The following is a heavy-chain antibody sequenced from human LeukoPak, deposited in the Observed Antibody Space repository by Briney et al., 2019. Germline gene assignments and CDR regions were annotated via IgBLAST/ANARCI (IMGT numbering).Heavy chain of an antibody. Sequence: GGSLRLSCEASGFTFSDYYMSWIRQAPGKGLEWVSYISSSSSYTNYADSVKGRFTISRDNAKNSLYLQMNSLRAEDTAVYYCARDHRPYSSSPRWFDPWGQGTLVTVSS. CDR2: ISSSSSYT. CDR1: GFTFSDYY. V-gene: IGHV3-11*06. J-gene: IGHJ5*02. CDR3: ARDHRPYSSSPRWFDP. D-gene: IGHD6-13*01.